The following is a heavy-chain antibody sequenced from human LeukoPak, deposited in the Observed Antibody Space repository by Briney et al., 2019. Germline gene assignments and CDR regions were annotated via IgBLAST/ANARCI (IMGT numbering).Heavy chain of an antibody. CDR2: INGDGSTT. CDR3: ASLVGGYYPPVEAFDI. V-gene: IGHV3-74*01. D-gene: IGHD6-25*01. J-gene: IGHJ3*02. CDR1: GFTFRSCW. Sequence: GGSLRLSCAASGFTFRSCWMHWVRQAPGKELVRVSRINGDGSTTNYADSVRGRFTISRDNAKSTLYLQMNSLRVDDSAVYYCASLVGGYYPPVEAFDIWGQGTMVTVSS.